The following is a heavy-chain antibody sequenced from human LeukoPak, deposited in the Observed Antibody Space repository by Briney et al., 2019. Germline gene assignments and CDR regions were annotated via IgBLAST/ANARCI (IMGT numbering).Heavy chain of an antibody. Sequence: QAGGSLRLSCAASGFTFSTYAMHWVRQAPGKGLEWVAVIAFDGSNDHSTDSVKGRFGISRDNSKNTVYLQMNSLRAEDTAVYYCARGPLCCSKIRCYGLFEYWGQGTLVTVSS. D-gene: IGHD2-2*01. CDR1: GFTFSTYA. V-gene: IGHV3-30*09. J-gene: IGHJ4*02. CDR3: ARGPLCCSKIRCYGLFEY. CDR2: IAFDGSND.